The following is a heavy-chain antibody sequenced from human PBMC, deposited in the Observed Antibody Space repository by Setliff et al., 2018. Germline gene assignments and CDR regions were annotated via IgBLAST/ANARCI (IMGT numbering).Heavy chain of an antibody. CDR3: ARGQRYCSGGSCYYYMDA. D-gene: IGHD2-15*01. CDR1: GGSISSYY. CDR2: IYTSGST. Sequence: PSETLSLTCTVSGGSISSYYWSWIRQPAGKGLEWIGRIYTSGSTNYNPSLKSRVTMSVDTSKNQFSLKLSSVTAADTAVYYCARGQRYCSGGSCYYYMDAWGKGTTVTVSS. J-gene: IGHJ6*03. V-gene: IGHV4-4*07.